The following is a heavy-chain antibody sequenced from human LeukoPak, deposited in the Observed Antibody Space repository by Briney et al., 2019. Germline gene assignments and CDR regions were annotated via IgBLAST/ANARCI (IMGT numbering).Heavy chain of an antibody. D-gene: IGHD2-2*03. CDR3: ARVHFNDGYDL. Sequence: ASVKVSCKTSGSRFTAYMHWVRQAPGQGLEWMGYINPNSGETKYEQKFLGRVTFSRDTSINTIYMELSSLRSDDTALYYCARVHFNDGYDLWGQGTLVTVSS. CDR2: INPNSGET. V-gene: IGHV1-2*02. J-gene: IGHJ5*02. CDR1: GSRFTAY.